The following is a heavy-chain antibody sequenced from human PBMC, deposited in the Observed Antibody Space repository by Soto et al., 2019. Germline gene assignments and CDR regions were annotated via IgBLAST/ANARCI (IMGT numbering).Heavy chain of an antibody. D-gene: IGHD4-17*01. J-gene: IGHJ5*02. CDR1: GFTFSGSA. CDR2: IRSKANSYAT. Sequence: EVQLVESGGGLVQPGGSLKLSCAASGFTFSGSAMHWVRQASGKGLEWVGRIRSKANSYATAYAASVKGRFTISRDDSKNTAYLQMNSLKTEDTAVYYCARGGGDYGDNWFDPWGQGTLVTVSS. CDR3: ARGGGDYGDNWFDP. V-gene: IGHV3-73*02.